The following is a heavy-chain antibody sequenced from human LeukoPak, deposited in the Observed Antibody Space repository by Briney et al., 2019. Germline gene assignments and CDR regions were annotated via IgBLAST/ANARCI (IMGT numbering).Heavy chain of an antibody. D-gene: IGHD3-22*01. Sequence: GESLKISCKGSGYSFTSYWIGWVRQMPGEGLGWMGIIYPGDSDTRYSPSFQGQVTISADKSISTAYLQWSSLNASDTAMYYCASPGYYYDSSGYFQHWGQGTLVTVSS. CDR1: GYSFTSYW. J-gene: IGHJ1*01. CDR2: IYPGDSDT. CDR3: ASPGYYYDSSGYFQH. V-gene: IGHV5-51*01.